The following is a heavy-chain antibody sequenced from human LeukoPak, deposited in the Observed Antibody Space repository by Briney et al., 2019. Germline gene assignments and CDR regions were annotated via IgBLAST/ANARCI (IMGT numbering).Heavy chain of an antibody. V-gene: IGHV1-69*02. J-gene: IGHJ4*02. CDR3: ASTADAIVVVPAY. D-gene: IGHD2-2*01. CDR2: IIPIRGIA. Sequence: SVKVSCKASGGTFSSYTISWVRQAPGQGLEWMGRIIPIRGIANYAEKFQGRVTITADKSTSTAYMELSSLRSEDTAVYYCASTADAIVVVPAYWGQGTLVTVSS. CDR1: GGTFSSYT.